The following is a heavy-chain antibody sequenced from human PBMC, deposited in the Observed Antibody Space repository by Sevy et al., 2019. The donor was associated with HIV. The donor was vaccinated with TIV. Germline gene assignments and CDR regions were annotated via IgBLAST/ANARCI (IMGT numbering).Heavy chain of an antibody. CDR3: AGAPTVISIDY. Sequence: GGSLRLSCAGSGFTFSDYYMSWIRQAPGKGLEWISYMSSTGTTTYYAHSVKGRFTVSRDNAKNSFYLQMNSLRGDDTAVYYCAGAPTVISIDYWGQGSLVTVSS. D-gene: IGHD4-17*01. CDR1: GFTFSDYY. V-gene: IGHV3-11*01. CDR2: MSSTGTTT. J-gene: IGHJ4*02.